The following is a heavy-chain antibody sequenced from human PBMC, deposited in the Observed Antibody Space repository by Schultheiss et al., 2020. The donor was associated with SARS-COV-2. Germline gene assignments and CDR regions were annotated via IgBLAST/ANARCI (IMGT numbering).Heavy chain of an antibody. CDR1: GFTFSSYG. V-gene: IGHV3-30*18. Sequence: GESLKISCAASGFTFSSYGMHWVRQAPGKGLEWVAVISYDGSNKYYADSVKGRFSISRDNSKNILYLQMNSLRAEDTAVYYCAKEGYGGNSPFDYWGQGTLVTVSS. CDR3: AKEGYGGNSPFDY. CDR2: ISYDGSNK. D-gene: IGHD4-23*01. J-gene: IGHJ4*02.